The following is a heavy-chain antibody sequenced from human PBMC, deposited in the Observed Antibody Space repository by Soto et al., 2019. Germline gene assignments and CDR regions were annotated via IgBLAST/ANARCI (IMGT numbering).Heavy chain of an antibody. Sequence: QVQLQESGPGLVKSSQTLSLTCTVSGGSISSDGNYWSWIRQHPGKGLEWIGYIYYSGSTNYNPSLKSRVTISVDTSKNQFSLKLNSVTAADTAVYYCARARMVRGITYYYGMDVWGQGTTVTVSS. CDR2: IYYSGST. D-gene: IGHD3-10*01. CDR3: ARARMVRGITYYYGMDV. CDR1: GGSISSDGNY. J-gene: IGHJ6*02. V-gene: IGHV4-31*03.